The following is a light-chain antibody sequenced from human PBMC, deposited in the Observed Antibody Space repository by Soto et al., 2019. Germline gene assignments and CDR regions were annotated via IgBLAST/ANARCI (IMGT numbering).Light chain of an antibody. CDR2: GAS. CDR1: QSVSSSY. V-gene: IGKV3-20*01. J-gene: IGKJ2*01. Sequence: EIVLTQSPGTLSLSPGERATLSCRANQSVSSSYLAWYQQKPGQAPRLLIYGASSRATGIPDRFSGSGSGTDFTLTISRLEVEDFAVYYCQQYGSSLYTFGQGTKVEIK. CDR3: QQYGSSLYT.